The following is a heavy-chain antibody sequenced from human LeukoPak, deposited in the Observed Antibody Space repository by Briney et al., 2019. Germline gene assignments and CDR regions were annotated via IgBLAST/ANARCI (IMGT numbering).Heavy chain of an antibody. J-gene: IGHJ6*03. V-gene: IGHV4-39*01. CDR2: IYYSGST. Sequence: SETLSLTCTVSGGSISSSSYYWGWIRQPPGKGLEWIGSIYYSGSTYYNPSLKSRVTISVDTSKNQFSLKLSSVTAADTAVYYCARSRGVNMVRGVIKTYYYYMDVWGKGTTVTVYS. CDR3: ARSRGVNMVRGVIKTYYYYMDV. CDR1: GGSISSSSYY. D-gene: IGHD3-10*01.